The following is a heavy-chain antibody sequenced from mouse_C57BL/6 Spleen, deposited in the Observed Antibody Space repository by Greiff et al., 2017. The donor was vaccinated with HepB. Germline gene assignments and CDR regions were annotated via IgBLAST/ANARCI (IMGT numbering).Heavy chain of an antibody. D-gene: IGHD1-1*01. J-gene: IGHJ2*01. V-gene: IGHV1-26*01. CDR1: GYTFTDYY. Sequence: EVQLQQSGPELVKPGASVKISCKASGYTFTDYYMNWVKQSHGKSLEWIGDINPNNGGTSYNQKFKGKATLTVDKSSSTAYMELRSLPSEDSAVYYCARSTTVVARDYGGQGTTLTVSS. CDR2: INPNNGGT. CDR3: ARSTTVVARDY.